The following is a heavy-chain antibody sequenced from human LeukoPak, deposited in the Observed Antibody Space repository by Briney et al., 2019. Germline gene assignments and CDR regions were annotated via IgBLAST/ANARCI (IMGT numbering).Heavy chain of an antibody. CDR2: ISGNGGST. CDR1: GFIFSNYA. V-gene: IGHV3-23*01. Sequence: QSGGSLRLSCAASGFIFSNYAMSWVRQAPGKGLEWVSGISGNGGSTSYADSVKGRFTIPRDNSKNTLYVQMNSLRAGDTAVYYCAKLVTGRPSGYMDVWGKGTTVTVSS. D-gene: IGHD6-6*01. J-gene: IGHJ6*03. CDR3: AKLVTGRPSGYMDV.